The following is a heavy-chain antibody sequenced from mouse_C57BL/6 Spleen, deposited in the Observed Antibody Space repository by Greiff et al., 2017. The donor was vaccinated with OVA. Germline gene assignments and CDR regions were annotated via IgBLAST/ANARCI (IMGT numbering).Heavy chain of an antibody. D-gene: IGHD2-3*01. CDR3: ARSYDYIDY. CDR1: GYTFTDYY. V-gene: IGHV1-75*01. Sequence: VQLQQSGPELVKPGASVKISCKASGYTFTDYYINWVKQRPGQGLEWIGWIFPGSGSTYYNEKFKSKATLTVDKSSSTAYMQLSSLTSEDSAVYYCARSYDYIDYWGQGTTLTVSS. J-gene: IGHJ2*01. CDR2: IFPGSGST.